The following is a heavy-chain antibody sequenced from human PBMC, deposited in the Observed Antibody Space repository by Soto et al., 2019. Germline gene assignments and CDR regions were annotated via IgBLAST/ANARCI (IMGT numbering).Heavy chain of an antibody. J-gene: IGHJ5*02. V-gene: IGHV4-30-4*08. CDR1: GDSISRGAYY. CDR3: ARPKTIGAAAGKGWFDP. Sequence: SETLSLTCTVSGDSISRGAYYWTWIRKHPVKGLEWIGYISNSGRTYYSPSLRGRLIISVDPSKNQFSLKLTSVTAADTAIYYCARPKTIGAAAGKGWFDPWGQGTLVTVSS. D-gene: IGHD6-13*01. CDR2: ISNSGRT.